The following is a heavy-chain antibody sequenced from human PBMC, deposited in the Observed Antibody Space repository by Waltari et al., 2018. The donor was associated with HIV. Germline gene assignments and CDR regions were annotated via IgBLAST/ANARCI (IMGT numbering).Heavy chain of an antibody. J-gene: IGHJ4*02. CDR1: GGSISSGNYY. CDR3: ARVSDSYGTVFEY. Sequence: QVQLQESGPGLVKSSQTLSLTCPVSGGSISSGNYYWNGIRQHPWKGLEWIGSIQHSGITYYNPSLKSRVSISVNTSKNQFSLNLTSVTAADTAVYYCARVSDSYGTVFEYWGQGTLVSVSS. CDR2: IQHSGIT. D-gene: IGHD3-10*01. V-gene: IGHV4-31*03.